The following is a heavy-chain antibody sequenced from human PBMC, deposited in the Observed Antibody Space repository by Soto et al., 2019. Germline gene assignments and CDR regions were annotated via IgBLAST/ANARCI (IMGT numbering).Heavy chain of an antibody. D-gene: IGHD2-2*01. CDR2: ISGSGDKT. CDR3: AKSGQSSWANMYV. Sequence: EVQLLESGGGLVQPGGSLRLSCAASGFTFSSYAINWVRQAPGKGLEWVSTISGSGDKTYYADSVKGRFTISRDNSKNTLSLQMNSLRAEDTAVYYCAKSGQSSWANMYVWGQGTTVTVSS. V-gene: IGHV3-23*01. CDR1: GFTFSSYA. J-gene: IGHJ6*02.